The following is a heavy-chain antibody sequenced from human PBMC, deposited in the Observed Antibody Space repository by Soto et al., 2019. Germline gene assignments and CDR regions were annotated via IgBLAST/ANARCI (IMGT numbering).Heavy chain of an antibody. Sequence: SVKVSCEASGGTFSSYAISWVRQAPGQGLEWMGGIIPIFGTANYAQKFQGRVTITADESTSKAFMELSSLRSEDTAVYYCESEAHYDSSGYSAGDDAFDIWGQGTLVTVSS. D-gene: IGHD3-22*01. CDR1: GGTFSSYA. J-gene: IGHJ3*02. CDR3: ESEAHYDSSGYSAGDDAFDI. CDR2: IIPIFGTA. V-gene: IGHV1-69*13.